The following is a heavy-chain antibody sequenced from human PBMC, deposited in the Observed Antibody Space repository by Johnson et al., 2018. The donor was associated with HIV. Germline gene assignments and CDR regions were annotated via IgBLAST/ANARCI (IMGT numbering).Heavy chain of an antibody. CDR2: ISGSGGST. CDR3: ARDRSGSWCGGDAFDI. Sequence: VQLVESGGGLVQPGGSLRLSCAASGFTFSSYAMSWVRQAPGKGLEWVSAISGSGGSTYYADSVKGRFTISRDNSKNTLYLQMNSLRAEDTAVYYCARDRSGSWCGGDAFDIWGQGTMVTVSS. D-gene: IGHD3-10*01. J-gene: IGHJ3*02. CDR1: GFTFSSYA. V-gene: IGHV3-23*04.